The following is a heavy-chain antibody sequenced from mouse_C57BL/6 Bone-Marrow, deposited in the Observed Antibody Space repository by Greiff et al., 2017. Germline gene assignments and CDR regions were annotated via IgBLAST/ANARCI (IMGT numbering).Heavy chain of an antibody. V-gene: IGHV1-26*01. CDR3: SGAYQGYFDV. CDR2: INPNNGGT. J-gene: IGHJ1*03. Sequence: EVQLQQSGPELVKPGASVKISCKASGYTFTDYYMNWVKQSHGKSLEWIGDINPNNGGTSYNQKFKGKATLTVDKSSSTAYMELRSLTSEDSAVYYCSGAYQGYFDVWGTGTTVTDSS. D-gene: IGHD2-10*01. CDR1: GYTFTDYY.